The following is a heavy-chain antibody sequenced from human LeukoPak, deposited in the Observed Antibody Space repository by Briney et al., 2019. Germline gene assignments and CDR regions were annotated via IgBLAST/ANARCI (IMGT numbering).Heavy chain of an antibody. Sequence: GGSLRLSCAASGFTFSNYSMNWVRQAPGKGLEWVSSISSSSSYIYYADSVKGRFTISRDNAKNSLYLQMNSLRAEDTAVYYCASLVGFGELPHFDYWGQGTLVTVSS. CDR1: GFTFSNYS. CDR2: ISSSSSYI. J-gene: IGHJ4*02. D-gene: IGHD3-10*01. CDR3: ASLVGFGELPHFDY. V-gene: IGHV3-21*01.